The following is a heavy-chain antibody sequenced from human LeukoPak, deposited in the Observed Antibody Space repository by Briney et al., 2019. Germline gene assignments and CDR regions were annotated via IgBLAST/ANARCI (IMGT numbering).Heavy chain of an antibody. CDR1: GDSINSGDYY. Sequence: SQTLSLTCTVSGDSINSGDYYWSWIRQPPGKGLEWIGYIYYSGSTNYNPSLKSRVTISVDTSKNQFSLKLSSVSAADTAVYYCARDRVPAEIHLRNYYYYYYMDVWGKGTTVTVSS. CDR3: ARDRVPAEIHLRNYYYYYYMDV. J-gene: IGHJ6*03. V-gene: IGHV4-61*08. CDR2: IYYSGST. D-gene: IGHD2-2*01.